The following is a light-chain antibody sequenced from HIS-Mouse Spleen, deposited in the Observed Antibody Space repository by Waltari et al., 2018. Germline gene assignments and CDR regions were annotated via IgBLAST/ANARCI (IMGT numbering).Light chain of an antibody. CDR2: DVS. V-gene: IGLV2-11*01. CDR1: SRVVGGYNY. CDR3: CSSRV. J-gene: IGLJ1*01. Sequence: QSALPQPRSVSGSPGPSVTISCTGTSRVVGGYNYVSWYQQHPGKAPKLMIYDVSKRPSGVPDRFSGSKSGNTASLTISGLQAEDEADYYCCSSRVFGTGTKVTVL.